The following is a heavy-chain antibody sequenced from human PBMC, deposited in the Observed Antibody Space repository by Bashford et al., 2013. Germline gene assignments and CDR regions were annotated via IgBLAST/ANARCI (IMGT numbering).Heavy chain of an antibody. CDR1: GYTFTGYY. V-gene: IGHV1-2*02. D-gene: IGHD3-10*01. J-gene: IGHJ4*02. Sequence: ASVKVSCKASGYTFTGYYMHWVRQAPGQGLEWMGWIDPNSDGTSYAQKFQGRVTMTRGTSISTAYMELSRLRSDDTAIYFCAREIAADMVRAFDYWGQGTLVTVSS. CDR2: IDPNSDGT. CDR3: AREIAADMVRAFDY.